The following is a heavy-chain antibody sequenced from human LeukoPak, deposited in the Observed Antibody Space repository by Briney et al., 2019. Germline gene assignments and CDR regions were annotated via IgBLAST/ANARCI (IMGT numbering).Heavy chain of an antibody. Sequence: PGGSLRLSCAASEFTFSSYSMNWVRQAPGKGLEWVSYITNSGNSKSYADSVKGRFTISRDNTKNSLYLQMNSLRAEDTAVYYCARSEYCSGGSCPIDYWGQGTLVTVSS. CDR3: ARSEYCSGGSCPIDY. V-gene: IGHV3-48*01. CDR1: EFTFSSYS. J-gene: IGHJ4*02. D-gene: IGHD2-15*01. CDR2: ITNSGNSK.